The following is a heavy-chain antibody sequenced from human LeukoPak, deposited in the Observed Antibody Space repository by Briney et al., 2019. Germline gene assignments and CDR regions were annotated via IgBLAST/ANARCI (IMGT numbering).Heavy chain of an antibody. J-gene: IGHJ5*02. CDR2: INDDTP. D-gene: IGHD3-3*01. Sequence: QPGGSLRLSCTTSGFSFNTYSMSWVRQAPGKGLEWVSAINDDTPYYTDSVKGRFTVSRDNSKDTLYLHLNSLRAEDTAIYYCAKEHDLWHEEGNWFDTWGQGVLVTLSS. CDR1: GFSFNTYS. CDR3: AKEHDLWHEEGNWFDT. V-gene: IGHV3-23*01.